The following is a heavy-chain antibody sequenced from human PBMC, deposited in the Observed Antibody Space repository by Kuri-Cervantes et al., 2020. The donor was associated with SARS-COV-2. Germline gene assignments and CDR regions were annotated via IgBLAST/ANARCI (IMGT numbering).Heavy chain of an antibody. CDR2: IYSGGST. CDR3: ARERGLRGWFDP. J-gene: IGHJ5*02. V-gene: IGHV3-53*01. Sequence: GESLKISCAASGFTVSSNYMSWVRQAPGKGLEWVSVIYSGGSTYYADSVKGRFTISRDNSKNTLYLQMNSLRAEDTAVYYCARERGLRGWFDPWGQGTQVTVSS. CDR1: GFTVSSNY.